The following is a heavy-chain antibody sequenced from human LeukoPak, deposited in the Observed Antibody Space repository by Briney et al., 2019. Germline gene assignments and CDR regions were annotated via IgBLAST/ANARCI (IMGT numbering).Heavy chain of an antibody. V-gene: IGHV3-11*05. CDR2: ISSSSSYT. D-gene: IGHD4-17*01. CDR1: GFTFSDYY. Sequence: GGSLRLSCAASGFTFSDYYMSWSRQAPGKGLEWVSYISSSSSYTNYADSVKGRFTISRDNAKNSLYLQMNSLRAEDTAVYYCARGDDYGDSAYFDYWGQGTLVTVSS. CDR3: ARGDDYGDSAYFDY. J-gene: IGHJ4*02.